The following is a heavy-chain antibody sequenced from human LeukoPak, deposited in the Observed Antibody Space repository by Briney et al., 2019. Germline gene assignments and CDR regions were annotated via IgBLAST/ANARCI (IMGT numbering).Heavy chain of an antibody. D-gene: IGHD5-18*01. CDR2: IYHSGTT. Sequence: SETLSLTCAVSGVAISRGGYAWNWIRQPPGKGLEWIAYIYHSGTTYYNPSLKSRATISVDTSKNQLSLKLSSVTAADTAVYYCARTTEGGYTYDYFYYYYMDVWGKGTTVTISS. CDR3: ARTTEGGYTYDYFYYYYMDV. V-gene: IGHV4-30-4*07. J-gene: IGHJ6*03. CDR1: GVAISRGGYA.